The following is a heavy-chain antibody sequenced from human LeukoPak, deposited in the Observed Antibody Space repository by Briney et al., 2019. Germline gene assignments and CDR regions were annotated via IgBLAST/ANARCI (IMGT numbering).Heavy chain of an antibody. J-gene: IGHJ4*02. V-gene: IGHV1-18*04. CDR2: ISAYNGNT. CDR1: GYTFSAYY. Sequence: ASVKVSCKASGYTFSAYYLHWVRQAPGQGLEWMGWISAYNGNTNYAQKLQGRVTMTTDTSTSTAYMELRSLRSDDTAVYYCTRVDSSGYYYWGQGTLVTVSS. CDR3: TRVDSSGYYY. D-gene: IGHD3-22*01.